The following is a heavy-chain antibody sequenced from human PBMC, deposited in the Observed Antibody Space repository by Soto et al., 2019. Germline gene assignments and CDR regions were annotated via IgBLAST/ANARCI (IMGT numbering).Heavy chain of an antibody. Sequence: SETLSLTCTVSGGSVSSGSHHWVWIRQPPGKALEWIGYIFFTGITNYNPSLESRVTIAVDTSKNQFSLKLRSVTAADTAVDCCARGGHGMDVWGQGATVAVSS. CDR3: ARGGHGMDV. D-gene: IGHD2-15*01. J-gene: IGHJ6*02. CDR2: IFFTGIT. V-gene: IGHV4-61*01. CDR1: GGSVSSGSHH.